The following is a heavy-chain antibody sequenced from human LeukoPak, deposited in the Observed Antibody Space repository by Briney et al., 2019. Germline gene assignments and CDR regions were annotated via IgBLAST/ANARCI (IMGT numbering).Heavy chain of an antibody. D-gene: IGHD3-10*01. V-gene: IGHV4-4*07. CDR2: IYTSGST. CDR3: AKEGMIRGVIDY. J-gene: IGHJ4*02. CDR1: GGSISNYY. Sequence: PSETLSLTCAVSGGSISNYYWSWIRQPAGKGLEWIGHIYTSGSTNYNPSLKSRVTMSVDTSKNQFSLKLNSVTAADTAVYYCAKEGMIRGVIDYWGQGALVTVSS.